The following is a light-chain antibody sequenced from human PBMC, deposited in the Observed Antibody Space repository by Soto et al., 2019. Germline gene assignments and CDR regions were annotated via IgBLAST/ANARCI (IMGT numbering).Light chain of an antibody. Sequence: IQLTQSPSSLSASVVDGVTLTCRASQVINSYLNWYQQKPGKAPKLLIYAASSLQSGVPSRFSGSGSGTDFTLTISSLQPEDFATYYCQQSCSTPITFGQGTRLEI. J-gene: IGKJ5*01. CDR3: QQSCSTPIT. CDR1: QVINSY. CDR2: AAS. V-gene: IGKV1-39*01.